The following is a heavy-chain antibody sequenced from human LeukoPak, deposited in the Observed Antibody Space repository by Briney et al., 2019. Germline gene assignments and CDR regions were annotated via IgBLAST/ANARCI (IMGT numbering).Heavy chain of an antibody. V-gene: IGHV4-34*01. CDR2: INHSGST. D-gene: IGHD3-10*01. CDR1: GGSFSGFY. Sequence: SETLSLTCAVYGGSFSGFYWSWIRQPPGKGLEWIGEINHSGSTNYNPSLKSRVTISVDTSKNQFSLKLSSVTAADTAVYYCSGSYYPRRWFHFDYWGQGTLVTVSS. J-gene: IGHJ4*02. CDR3: SGSYYPRRWFHFDY.